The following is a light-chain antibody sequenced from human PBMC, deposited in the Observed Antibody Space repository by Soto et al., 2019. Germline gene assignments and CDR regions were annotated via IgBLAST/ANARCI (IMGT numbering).Light chain of an antibody. V-gene: IGLV1-44*01. CDR2: SNS. CDR3: SAWDESLNGYV. Sequence: PLRTQPPSASVTPGRRRTRSCSGSSSNIGSNTVNWYQQLPGTAPKLLIYSNSQRPSGVPDRFSGSKSGTSASLAIRGLQSEDEADYYCSAWDESLNGYVFGTGTKV. J-gene: IGLJ1*01. CDR1: SSNIGSNT.